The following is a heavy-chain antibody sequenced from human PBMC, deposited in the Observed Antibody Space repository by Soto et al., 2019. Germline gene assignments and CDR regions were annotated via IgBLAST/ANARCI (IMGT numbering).Heavy chain of an antibody. CDR2: ISYDGSNK. J-gene: IGHJ6*03. V-gene: IGHV3-30*18. D-gene: IGHD3-3*01. CDR1: GFTFSSYG. Sequence: PGGSLRLSCAASGFTFSSYGMHWVRQAPGKGLEWVAVISYDGSNKYYADSVKGRFTISRDNSKNTLYLQMNSLRAEDTAVYYCAKPSPFGPYMDVCGKGTTVTVSS. CDR3: AKPSPFGPYMDV.